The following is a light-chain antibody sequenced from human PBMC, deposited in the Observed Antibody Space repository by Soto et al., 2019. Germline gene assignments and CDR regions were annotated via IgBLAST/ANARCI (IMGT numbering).Light chain of an antibody. J-gene: IGLJ1*01. CDR1: TSNIGAPYD. V-gene: IGLV1-40*01. Sequence: QSVLTQPPSVSGAPGQRVSISCTGSTSNIGAPYDVHWYQHLPGTAPKLLIYGDNNRPSGVPDRVSGSKSGTSAPLAITRLQAEDEADYYCQSYDISLHNYVFGTGTKAPS. CDR3: QSYDISLHNYV. CDR2: GDN.